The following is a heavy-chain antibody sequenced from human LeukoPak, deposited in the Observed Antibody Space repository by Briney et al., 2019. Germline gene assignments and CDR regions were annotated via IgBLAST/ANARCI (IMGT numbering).Heavy chain of an antibody. V-gene: IGHV3-11*04. Sequence: GGSLRLSCAASGFTFSDYYMSWIRQAPGKGLEWVSYISSSGSTIYYADSVKGRFTISRDNAKNSLYLQMNSLRAEDTAEYYCAKVGLITFGGVIGHFDYWGQGTLVTVSS. CDR2: ISSSGSTI. CDR3: AKVGLITFGGVIGHFDY. CDR1: GFTFSDYY. D-gene: IGHD3-16*02. J-gene: IGHJ4*02.